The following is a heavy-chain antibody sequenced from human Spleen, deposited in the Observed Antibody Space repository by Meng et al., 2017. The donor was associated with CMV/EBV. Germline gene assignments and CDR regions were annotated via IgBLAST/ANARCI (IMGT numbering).Heavy chain of an antibody. CDR3: AKERVTTVTFHYYGMDV. V-gene: IGHV3-33*06. D-gene: IGHD4-17*01. J-gene: IGHJ6*02. CDR1: GFIFGSYG. CDR2: IWYDGSNK. Sequence: GGSLRLSCAASGFIFGSYGMHWVRQAPGKGLEWVAVIWYDGSNKYYVDSVKGRFTISRDNSKNTLFLQMNSLRAEDTAVYYCAKERVTTVTFHYYGMDVWGQGTTVTVSS.